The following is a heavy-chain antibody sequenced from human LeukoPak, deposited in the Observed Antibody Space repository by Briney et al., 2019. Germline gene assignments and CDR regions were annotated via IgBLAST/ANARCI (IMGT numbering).Heavy chain of an antibody. V-gene: IGHV3-21*01. J-gene: IGHJ6*02. CDR3: ARGGGERTIFGVVTYYYYGMDV. CDR1: GFTFSSYS. Sequence: GGSLRLSCAASGFTFSSYSMNWVRQAPGKGLEWVSSISSSSSYIYYADSVRGRFTISRDNAKNSLYLQMNSLRAEDTAVYYCARGGGERTIFGVVTYYYYGMDVWGQGTTVTVSS. D-gene: IGHD3-3*01. CDR2: ISSSSSYI.